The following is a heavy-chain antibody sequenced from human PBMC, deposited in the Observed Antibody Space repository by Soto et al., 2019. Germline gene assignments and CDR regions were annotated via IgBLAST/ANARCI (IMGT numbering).Heavy chain of an antibody. Sequence: LSLTCTVSGDSIISSDFYWGWVRQPPGKGLEWIGSIFYLGSSYYNLSLKSRVTMSVDTSKNQFSLRLRSVTAADTALYFCARHSLALRKNNWFDPWGQGIMVTVSS. CDR3: ARHSLALRKNNWFDP. V-gene: IGHV4-39*01. D-gene: IGHD3-3*02. CDR1: GDSIISSDFY. CDR2: IFYLGSS. J-gene: IGHJ5*02.